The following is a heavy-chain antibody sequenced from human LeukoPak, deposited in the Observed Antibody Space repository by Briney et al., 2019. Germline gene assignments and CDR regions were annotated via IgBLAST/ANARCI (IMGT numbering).Heavy chain of an antibody. CDR2: INHSGST. CDR3: AQGGCSGGSCYPLGY. Sequence: SETLSLTCAVYGGYFSGYYWSGIRQPPRKGLEWIGEINHSGSTNHNPSLPSRVTISVDTCKTQFSLKLSSVTAADTAVYYCAQGGCSGGSCYPLGYWGQGTLVTVSS. D-gene: IGHD2-15*01. J-gene: IGHJ4*02. V-gene: IGHV4-34*01. CDR1: GGYFSGYY.